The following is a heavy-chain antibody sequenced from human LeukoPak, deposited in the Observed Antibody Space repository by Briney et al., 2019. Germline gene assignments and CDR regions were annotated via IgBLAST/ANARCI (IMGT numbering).Heavy chain of an antibody. D-gene: IGHD1-1*01. CDR1: GYSFISYW. CDR2: IYPGDSDT. CDR3: ARPLIHGNMADQFDY. J-gene: IGHJ4*02. Sequence: GESLKISCKGSGYSFISYWIGWVRQMPGKGLEWMGIIYPGDSDTRYSPSFQGQVTISADKSISTAYLQWSSLKASDTAMYYCARPLIHGNMADQFDYWGQGTLVTVSS. V-gene: IGHV5-51*01.